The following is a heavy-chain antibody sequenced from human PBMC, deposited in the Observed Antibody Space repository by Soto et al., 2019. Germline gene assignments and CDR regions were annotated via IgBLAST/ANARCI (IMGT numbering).Heavy chain of an antibody. D-gene: IGHD3-16*02. Sequence: QVQLQQSGPGLVKPSQTLSLTCAVSGVSVGSDAYYWSWIRQHPGKGLEWVGFVSHRGNTYYNPSLKSRLTLSVDMSRNQFFLHLTSVTAADTAVYFCARYRFTAAWSKFYYWGQGTLVTVSS. V-gene: IGHV4-31*11. CDR2: VSHRGNT. CDR3: ARYRFTAAWSKFYY. CDR1: GVSVGSDAYY. J-gene: IGHJ4*02.